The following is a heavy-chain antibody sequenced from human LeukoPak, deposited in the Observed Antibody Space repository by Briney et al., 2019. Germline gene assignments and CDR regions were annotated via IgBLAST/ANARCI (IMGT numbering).Heavy chain of an antibody. Sequence: SETLSLTCTVSGGSISSYYWGWIRQPPGKGLEWIGSIYYSGSTYYNPSLKSRVTISVDTSKNQFSLKLSSVTAADTAVYYCARDTAAAGTVYYYYYYGMDVWGHGTTVTVSS. CDR3: ARDTAAAGTVYYYYYYGMDV. CDR2: IYYSGST. V-gene: IGHV4-39*07. J-gene: IGHJ6*02. D-gene: IGHD6-13*01. CDR1: GGSISSYY.